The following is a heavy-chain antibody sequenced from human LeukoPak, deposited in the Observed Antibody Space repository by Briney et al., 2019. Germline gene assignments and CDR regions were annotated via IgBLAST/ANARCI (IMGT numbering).Heavy chain of an antibody. CDR3: ARRSPYTSGWYYFDY. CDR1: GYTFTSYW. Sequence: GESLKISCKGSGYTFTSYWIAWVRQMPGKGLEWMGILYPGDFDTRYSPSFQGQVTISADKSISTAYLQWSSLKASDTAMYYCARRSPYTSGWYYFDYWGQGSLVTVSS. CDR2: LYPGDFDT. D-gene: IGHD6-19*01. J-gene: IGHJ4*02. V-gene: IGHV5-51*01.